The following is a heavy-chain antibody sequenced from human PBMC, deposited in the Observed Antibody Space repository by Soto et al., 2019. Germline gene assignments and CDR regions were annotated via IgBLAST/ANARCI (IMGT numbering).Heavy chain of an antibody. V-gene: IGHV3-11*06. CDR1: GFTFSDYY. CDR2: ISSSSSYA. CDR3: AKDIDESSNCSAP. Sequence: GGSLRLSCAASGFTFSDYYMSWIRQVPGKGLEWVSYISSSSSYANYADSVKGRFTMSRDNAKNSLYLQMNSLRAEDTAVYYCAKDIDESSNCSAPGGKEPLATSSS. D-gene: IGHD3-22*01. J-gene: IGHJ5*02.